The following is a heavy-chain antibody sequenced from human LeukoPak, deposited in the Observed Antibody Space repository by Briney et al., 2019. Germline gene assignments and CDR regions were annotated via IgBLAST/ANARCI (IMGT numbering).Heavy chain of an antibody. J-gene: IGHJ4*02. CDR1: GFTFDDYG. CDR2: VSYTSSST. CDR3: ARGQYSFDY. D-gene: IGHD2/OR15-2a*01. Sequence: PGGSLRLSCAASGFTFDDYGMSWIRQAPGKGLEWVSYVSYTSSSTTYADSVKGRFTISRDNAKNSLYLQMNSLRAEDTAVYYCARGQYSFDYWGQGTLVTVSS. V-gene: IGHV3-11*06.